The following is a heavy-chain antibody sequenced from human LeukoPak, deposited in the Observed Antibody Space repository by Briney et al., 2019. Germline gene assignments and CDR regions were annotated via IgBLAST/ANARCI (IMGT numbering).Heavy chain of an antibody. CDR2: IRYDGSNK. Sequence: GGSLRLSCAASGFTFSTYGMHWVRQAPGKGLEWVAFIRYDGSNKYYADSVKGRFTISRDNSKNTLYLQMNSLRAEDTAVYYCAKDAWSGSYYFDYWGQGTLVTVSP. V-gene: IGHV3-30*02. CDR3: AKDAWSGSYYFDY. CDR1: GFTFSTYG. D-gene: IGHD1-26*01. J-gene: IGHJ4*02.